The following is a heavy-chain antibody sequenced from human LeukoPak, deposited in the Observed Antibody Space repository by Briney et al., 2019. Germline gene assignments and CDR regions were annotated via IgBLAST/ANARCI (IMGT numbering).Heavy chain of an antibody. J-gene: IGHJ6*03. CDR2: ISGSGGST. V-gene: IGHV3-23*01. D-gene: IGHD6-19*01. Sequence: GGSLRLSCAASGFTFSGYAMSWVRQAPGKGLEWVSAISGSGGSTYYADSVKGRFTISRDNSKNTLYLQMNSLRAEDTAVYHCARVAGTDYYYYYYMDVWGKGTTVTVSS. CDR1: GFTFSGYA. CDR3: ARVAGTDYYYYYYMDV.